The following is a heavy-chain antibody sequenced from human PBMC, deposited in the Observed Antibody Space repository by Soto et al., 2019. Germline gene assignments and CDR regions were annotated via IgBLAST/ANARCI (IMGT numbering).Heavy chain of an antibody. CDR1: GFTVSSNY. CDR3: ARSKSDLYYYYGMDV. Sequence: SLRLSCAASGFTVSSNYMSWVRQAPGKGLEWVSVIYSGGSTYYADSVKGRFTISRDNSKNTLYLQMNSLRAEDTAVYYCARSKSDLYYYYGMDVWGQGTTVTVS. CDR2: IYSGGST. D-gene: IGHD4-4*01. V-gene: IGHV3-53*01. J-gene: IGHJ6*02.